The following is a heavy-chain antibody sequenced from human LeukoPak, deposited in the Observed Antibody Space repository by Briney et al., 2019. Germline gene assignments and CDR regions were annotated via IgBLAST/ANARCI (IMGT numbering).Heavy chain of an antibody. J-gene: IGHJ5*02. V-gene: IGHV1-3*01. Sequence: ASVKVSCEASGYTFTSYAMHWVRQAPGQRLEWMGWINAGNGNTKYSQKFQGRVTITRDTSASTAYMELSSLRSEDTAVYYCARGAAYSSGWYNWFDPWGQGTLVTVS. CDR1: GYTFTSYA. CDR3: ARGAAYSSGWYNWFDP. CDR2: INAGNGNT. D-gene: IGHD6-19*01.